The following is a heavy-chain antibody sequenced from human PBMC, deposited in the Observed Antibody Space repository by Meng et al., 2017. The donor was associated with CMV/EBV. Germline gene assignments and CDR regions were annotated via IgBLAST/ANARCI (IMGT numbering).Heavy chain of an antibody. V-gene: IGHV4-34*01. J-gene: IGHJ5*02. CDR1: GGSFSGYY. Sequence: QVRLQRWGSGLLKPSETRSLSCAVYGGSFSGYYWSWIRQPPGKGLEWIGEINHSGSTNYNPSLKSRVTISVDTSKNQFSLKLSSVTAADTAVYYCARGVGGWFDPWGQGTLVTVSS. D-gene: IGHD1-26*01. CDR2: INHSGST. CDR3: ARGVGGWFDP.